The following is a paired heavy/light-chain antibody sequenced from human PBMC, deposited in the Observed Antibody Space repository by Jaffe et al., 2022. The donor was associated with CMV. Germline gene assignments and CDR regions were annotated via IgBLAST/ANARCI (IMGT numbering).Heavy chain of an antibody. CDR3: ARLKTGDHYFDS. V-gene: IGHV4-39*01. Sequence: QLQLQESGPVLVKPSETLSLTCTVSGGPVYTYNYEWGWIRQPPGKGLEWIANIYFSGSPSYNPSLESRVTVSVDTSKNQFSLKLSSVTAADTAVYFCARLKTGDHYFDSWGQGTLVTLSS. CDR1: GGPVYTYNYE. CDR2: IYFSGSP. D-gene: IGHD7-27*01. J-gene: IGHJ4*02.
Light chain of an antibody. CDR1: SSDVGNYNL. CDR3: CSYAGGNSIYV. CDR2: EVT. V-gene: IGLV2-23*02. Sequence: QSALTQPASVSGSPGQSITISCTGSSSDVGNYNLVSWYQQHPGKAPNLMIYEVTQRPSGVSDRFSGSKSGNTASLTISGLQAEDEADYYCCSYAGGNSIYVFGTGTKVIVL. J-gene: IGLJ1*01.